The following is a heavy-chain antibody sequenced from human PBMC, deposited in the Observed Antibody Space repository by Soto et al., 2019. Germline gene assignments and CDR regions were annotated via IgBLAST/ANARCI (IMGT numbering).Heavy chain of an antibody. CDR3: ARGDVGGFGEFLGWFDP. J-gene: IGHJ5*02. Sequence: QVQLQESGPGLVKPSQTLSLTCTVSGGSISSGGYYWSWIRQHPGKGLEWIGYIYYSGSTYYNPSLKSRVTISVDTSKNQFSLMLGSVTAADTAVYYCARGDVGGFGEFLGWFDPWGQGTLVTVSS. D-gene: IGHD3-10*01. V-gene: IGHV4-31*03. CDR1: GGSISSGGYY. CDR2: IYYSGST.